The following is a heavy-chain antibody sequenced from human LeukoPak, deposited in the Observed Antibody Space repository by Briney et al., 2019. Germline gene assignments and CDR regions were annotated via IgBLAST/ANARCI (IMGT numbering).Heavy chain of an antibody. CDR3: ARDRGYGSGSYSNWFDP. CDR2: IYYSGST. D-gene: IGHD3-10*01. Sequence: SETLSLTCTVSGGSISSYYWSWIRQPPGKGREWIGYIYYSGSTNYNPSLKSRVTISVDTSKNQFSLKLSSVTAADTAVYYCARDRGYGSGSYSNWFDPWGQGTLVTVSS. V-gene: IGHV4-59*01. CDR1: GGSISSYY. J-gene: IGHJ5*02.